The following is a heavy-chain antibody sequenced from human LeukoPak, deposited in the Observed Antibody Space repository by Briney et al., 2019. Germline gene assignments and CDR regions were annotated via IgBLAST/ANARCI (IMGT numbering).Heavy chain of an antibody. V-gene: IGHV4-30-4*01. Sequence: SETLSLTCTVSSDSISSGDYYWSWIRQPAGTGLEFIGYINKKGGTFYNPPLKSRVSISIDTSKNQFSLKLTSETAADTAVYFCAREHKSYGDYPYYFDSWGQGTLVTVSS. CDR1: SDSISSGDYY. J-gene: IGHJ4*02. D-gene: IGHD4-17*01. CDR3: AREHKSYGDYPYYFDS. CDR2: INKKGGT.